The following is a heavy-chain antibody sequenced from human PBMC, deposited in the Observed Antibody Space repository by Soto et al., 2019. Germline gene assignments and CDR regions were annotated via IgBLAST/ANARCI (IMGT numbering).Heavy chain of an antibody. CDR3: ARATYSSGWYDYFDY. V-gene: IGHV4-28*03. CDR2: IYYSGTT. D-gene: IGHD6-13*01. J-gene: IGHJ4*02. Sequence: PSETLSLTCAVSGYSISSSNWWGWIRQPPGKGLEWIGYIYYSGTTYYNPSLKSRVTMSVDTSKNQFSLKLTSVTAVDTAVYYCARATYSSGWYDYFDYWGQGTLVTVSS. CDR1: GYSISSSNW.